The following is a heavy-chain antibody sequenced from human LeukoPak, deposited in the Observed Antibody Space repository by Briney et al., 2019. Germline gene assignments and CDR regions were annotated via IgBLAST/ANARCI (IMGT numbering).Heavy chain of an antibody. Sequence: ASVNVSCKASGGTFSSYAISWVRQAPGQGLEWMGGIIPIFGTANYAQKFQGRVTVTRDTSASTAYMELSSLKSEDTALYYCARDLMVATGRPQPIDYWGQGTLVTVSS. CDR2: IIPIFGTA. CDR3: ARDLMVATGRPQPIDY. J-gene: IGHJ4*02. CDR1: GGTFSSYA. V-gene: IGHV1-69*05. D-gene: IGHD2-8*01.